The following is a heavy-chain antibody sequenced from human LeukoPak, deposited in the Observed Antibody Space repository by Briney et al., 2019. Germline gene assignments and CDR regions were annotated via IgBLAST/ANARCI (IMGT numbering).Heavy chain of an antibody. CDR3: ARVGVSSGWGRDWLDP. D-gene: IGHD6-25*01. CDR1: GYSISSGYY. Sequence: SETLSLTRTVSGYSISSGYYWGWIRQPPGKGLEWIGSIYHRGSTNNNPSLKSRVTISVDTSKNQFSLKLSSVTAADTAVYYCARVGVSSGWGRDWLDPWGQGTLVTVSS. V-gene: IGHV4-38-2*02. J-gene: IGHJ5*02. CDR2: IYHRGST.